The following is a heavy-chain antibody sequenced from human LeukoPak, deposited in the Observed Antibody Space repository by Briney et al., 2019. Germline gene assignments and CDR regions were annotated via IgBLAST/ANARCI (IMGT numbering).Heavy chain of an antibody. CDR1: ELTFSSYA. CDR3: AKGWFGETLHGPHDY. J-gene: IGHJ4*02. CDR2: ISASGSLT. Sequence: QPGGSLRLSCAASELTFSSYAMSWVRQAPGKGLEWVSSISASGSLTYYADSVKGRFTISRDNSKSILFLQMNSLTVGDTAVYYWAKGWFGETLHGPHDYWGQGTLVTVSS. D-gene: IGHD3-10*01. V-gene: IGHV3-23*01.